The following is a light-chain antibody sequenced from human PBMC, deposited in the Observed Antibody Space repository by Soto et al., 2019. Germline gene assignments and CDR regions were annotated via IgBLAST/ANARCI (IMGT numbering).Light chain of an antibody. J-gene: IGKJ1*01. V-gene: IGKV1-27*01. Sequence: IQMTQSPSSLSASVGDRVTITCRASQVITNFLAWYQQKPXXXXRXXXYXXXTLQSGVPSRFSGSGSGTDFTLTINRLEPEDFAVYYCQQYGSSPWTFGQGTKVDIK. CDR1: QVITNF. CDR2: XXX. CDR3: QQYGSSPWT.